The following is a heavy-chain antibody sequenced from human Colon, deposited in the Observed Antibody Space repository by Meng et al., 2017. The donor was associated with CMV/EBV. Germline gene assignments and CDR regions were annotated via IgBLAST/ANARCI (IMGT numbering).Heavy chain of an antibody. D-gene: IGHD2-2*01. CDR2: IYSGGSST. CDR1: GFTFSFYS. V-gene: IGHV3-23*03. Sequence: GESLKISCAASGFTFSFYSMSWVRQAPGKGLEWVSVIYSGGSSTYYADSVQGRFTISRDNSKNTLYLQMNSLRAEDTAVYYCAKGRGGSSTSCYDYWGQGTLVTVSS. J-gene: IGHJ4*02. CDR3: AKGRGGSSTSCYDY.